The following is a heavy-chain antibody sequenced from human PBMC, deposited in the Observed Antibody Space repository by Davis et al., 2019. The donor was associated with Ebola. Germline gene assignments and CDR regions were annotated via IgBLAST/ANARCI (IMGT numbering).Heavy chain of an antibody. CDR3: ARGDYYGSGSKFDS. CDR2: IIPIFGTA. V-gene: IGHV1-69*13. CDR1: GGTFSSYA. D-gene: IGHD3-10*01. Sequence: SVKVSCKASGGTFSSYAISWVRQAPGQGLEWMGGIIPIFGTANYAQKFQGRVTITADESTSTAYMELSSLRSEDTAVYYCARGDYYGSGSKFDSWGQGTLVTVSS. J-gene: IGHJ4*02.